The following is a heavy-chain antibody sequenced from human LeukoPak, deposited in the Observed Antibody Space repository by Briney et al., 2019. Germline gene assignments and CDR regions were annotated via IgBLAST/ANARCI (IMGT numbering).Heavy chain of an antibody. J-gene: IGHJ4*02. CDR2: IKQDGSET. CDR1: GFTFSAYW. CDR3: AALIIGRPFDY. V-gene: IGHV3-7*03. Sequence: GGSLRLSCVASGFTFSAYWMSWVRQAPGKGLEYMASIKQDGSETYYVDSVKGRFTISRDNAKDSLDLRMNNLRAEDTAVYYCAALIIGRPFDYWGQGTLVIVSS. D-gene: IGHD1-26*01.